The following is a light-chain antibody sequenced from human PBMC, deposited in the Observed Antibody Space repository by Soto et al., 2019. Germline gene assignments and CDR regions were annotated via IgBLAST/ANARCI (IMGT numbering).Light chain of an antibody. CDR1: QSIRSL. J-gene: IGKJ1*01. CDR3: QQYNSYSWT. Sequence: IQLTQSPSSLSASVGDRVTITCRASQSIRSLLAWYQQKPGKAPKVLIYDASSLESGVPSRFSGSGSGTEFTLTISSPQPDDFATYYCQQYNSYSWTFGQGTKVDIK. V-gene: IGKV1-5*01. CDR2: DAS.